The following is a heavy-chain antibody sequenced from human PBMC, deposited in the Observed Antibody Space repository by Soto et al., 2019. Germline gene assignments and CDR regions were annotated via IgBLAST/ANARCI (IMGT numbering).Heavy chain of an antibody. D-gene: IGHD2-8*01. Sequence: QVQLQESGPGLVEPSETLSLTCAVSGGSMSFYSWSWIRQPPGKGLEWIGYIHHSGDTDYNPSLKSRVTIYVDRPQNQLSMKLTSVTTADTAVYYCARDHCSNGICYAFDIWGPGTKVTVSS. V-gene: IGHV4-59*01. J-gene: IGHJ3*02. CDR3: ARDHCSNGICYAFDI. CDR1: GGSMSFYS. CDR2: IHHSGDT.